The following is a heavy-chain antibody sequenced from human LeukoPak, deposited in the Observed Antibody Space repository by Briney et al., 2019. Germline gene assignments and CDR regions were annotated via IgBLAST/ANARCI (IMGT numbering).Heavy chain of an antibody. Sequence: GESLKISCKGSGYSFSNYWIAWVRQMPGKGLEWMGIIYPDDSNTRYSPSFQGQVTISADKSISIDSLQRSSLKASDTAMYYCARTNLWFGELDAFDIWGQGTLVTVSS. CDR2: IYPDDSNT. CDR3: ARTNLWFGELDAFDI. D-gene: IGHD3-10*01. CDR1: GYSFSNYW. J-gene: IGHJ3*02. V-gene: IGHV5-51*01.